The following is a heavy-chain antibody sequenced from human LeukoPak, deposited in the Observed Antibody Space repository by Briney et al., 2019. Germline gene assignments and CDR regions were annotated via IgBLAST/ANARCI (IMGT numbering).Heavy chain of an antibody. V-gene: IGHV1-8*01. Sequence: ASVKVSCTASGYTFTSYDINWVRQATGQGLEWMGWMNPNSGNTGYAQKFQGRVTMTRNTSISTAYMELSSLRSEDTAVYYCAVYCSSTSCYRTPDVDYWGQGTLVTVSS. J-gene: IGHJ4*02. D-gene: IGHD2-2*02. CDR1: GYTFTSYD. CDR2: MNPNSGNT. CDR3: AVYCSSTSCYRTPDVDY.